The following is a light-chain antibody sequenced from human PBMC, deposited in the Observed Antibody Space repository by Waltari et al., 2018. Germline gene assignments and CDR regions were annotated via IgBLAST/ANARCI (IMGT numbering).Light chain of an antibody. CDR1: SSDVGGFYS. V-gene: IGLV2-14*03. CDR2: NVS. J-gene: IGLJ1*01. Sequence: QSALTQPASVSGSPGQSITISCTGTSSDVGGFYSVSWYQQHPAKAPKLIISNVSRRPSGVSYRFSGSKSGNRASLTISGLQAEDEATYYCSSYTSDYTYVFGTGTEVTVV. CDR3: SSYTSDYTYV.